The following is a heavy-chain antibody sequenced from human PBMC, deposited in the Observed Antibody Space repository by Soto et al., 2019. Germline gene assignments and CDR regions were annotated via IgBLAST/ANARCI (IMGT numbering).Heavy chain of an antibody. V-gene: IGHV3-23*01. Sequence: LRLSCAASGFTFSSYAMSWVRQAPGKGLEWVSAISGSGGSTYYADSVKGRFTISRDNSKNTLYLQMNSLRAEDTAVYYCARHGGNDVNFDYWGQGTLVTVSS. CDR2: ISGSGGST. D-gene: IGHD1-1*01. CDR1: GFTFSSYA. CDR3: ARHGGNDVNFDY. J-gene: IGHJ4*02.